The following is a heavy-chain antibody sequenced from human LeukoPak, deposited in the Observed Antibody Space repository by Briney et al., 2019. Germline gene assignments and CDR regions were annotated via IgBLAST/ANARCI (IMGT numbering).Heavy chain of an antibody. CDR1: GVTFSRYG. CDR3: ANGTVRYFDWFTEFDY. D-gene: IGHD3-9*01. Sequence: GGALXLSCAASGVTFSRYGMHWVRQAPGKGLEWGAFIRYDGSNKYYADSVTGPFTISRDNSKNTLYLQMNSLRAEDTAVYYCANGTVRYFDWFTEFDYWGQGTLVTVSS. V-gene: IGHV3-30*02. J-gene: IGHJ4*02. CDR2: IRYDGSNK.